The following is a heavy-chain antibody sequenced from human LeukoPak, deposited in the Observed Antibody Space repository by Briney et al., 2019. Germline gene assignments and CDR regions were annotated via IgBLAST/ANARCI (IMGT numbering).Heavy chain of an antibody. CDR3: ARGLGASTGYYYYMDV. V-gene: IGHV4-34*01. Sequence: KPSETLSLTCAVYGGSFSGYYWSWIRQPPGKGLEWIGEINHSGSTNYNPSLKSRVTISVDTSKNQFSLKLSSVTAADTAVYYCARGLGASTGYYYYMDVWGKGTTVTVSS. CDR2: INHSGST. CDR1: GGSFSGYY. D-gene: IGHD1-26*01. J-gene: IGHJ6*03.